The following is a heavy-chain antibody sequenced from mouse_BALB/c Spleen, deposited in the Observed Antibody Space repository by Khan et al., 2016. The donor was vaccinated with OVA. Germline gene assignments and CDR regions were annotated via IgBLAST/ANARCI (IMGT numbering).Heavy chain of an antibody. J-gene: IGHJ3*01. D-gene: IGHD2-14*01. Sequence: IQLQQSGPELVKPGASVKISCKASGYSFTDYFMNWVKQSHGKSLEWIGRINPYNGYTFYNQKFKDKATLTVDKSSSTAHMELLSLTSEDSAVXYCGREWSYYRSSWFADWGQGTPGTVSA. CDR1: GYSFTDYF. CDR3: GREWSYYRSSWFAD. CDR2: INPYNGYT. V-gene: IGHV1-37*01.